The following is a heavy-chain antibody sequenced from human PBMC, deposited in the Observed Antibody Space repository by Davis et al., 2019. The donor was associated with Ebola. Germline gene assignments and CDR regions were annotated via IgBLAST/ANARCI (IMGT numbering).Heavy chain of an antibody. CDR2: IKEDGSQT. D-gene: IGHD3-3*01. CDR1: GFSFSSYW. V-gene: IGHV3-7*03. J-gene: IGHJ4*02. Sequence: GESLKISCAASGFSFSSYWMSWVRQAPGKGLEWVANIKEDGSQTYYVDSVKGRFTISRDNTKNSLSLQMSGLRPEDTAVYYCAKTFNEDGSGYRPSDYWGQGTLVTVSS. CDR3: AKTFNEDGSGYRPSDY.